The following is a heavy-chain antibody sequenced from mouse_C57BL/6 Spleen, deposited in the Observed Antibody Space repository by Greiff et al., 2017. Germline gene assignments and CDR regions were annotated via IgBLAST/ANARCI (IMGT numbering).Heavy chain of an antibody. V-gene: IGHV1-52*01. CDR3: AREWDYSGRDY. CDR2: IDPSDSET. CDR1: GYTFTSYW. J-gene: IGHJ2*01. D-gene: IGHD1-1*02. Sequence: QVQLQQPGAELVRPGSSVKLSCKASGYTFTSYWMHWVKQRPIQGLEWIGNIDPSDSETHYNQKFKDKATLTVDKSSSTAYMQLSSLTSEDSAVYYCAREWDYSGRDYWGQGTTRTVSS.